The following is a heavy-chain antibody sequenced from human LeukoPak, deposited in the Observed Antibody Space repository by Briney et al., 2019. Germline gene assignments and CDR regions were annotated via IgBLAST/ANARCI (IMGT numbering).Heavy chain of an antibody. D-gene: IGHD6-6*01. Sequence: GGSLRLSCAASGFTFNTYYMKWVRQAPGRGLEWVSSITSSGSDIYYADSVKGRFTISRDNAKYSLYLQMNSLRADDTATYYCATDPSSSVWSYWGQGTLVTVSS. CDR1: GFTFNTYY. CDR3: ATDPSSSVWSY. CDR2: ITSSGSDI. J-gene: IGHJ4*02. V-gene: IGHV3-21*01.